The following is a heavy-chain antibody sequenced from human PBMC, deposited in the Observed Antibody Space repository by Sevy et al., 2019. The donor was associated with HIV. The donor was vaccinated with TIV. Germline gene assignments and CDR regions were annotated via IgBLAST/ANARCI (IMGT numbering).Heavy chain of an antibody. D-gene: IGHD3-22*01. V-gene: IGHV1-2*04. J-gene: IGHJ3*02. Sequence: ASVKVSYKASGYTFTGYYMHWVRQAPGQGLEWMGWINPNSGGTNYAQKFQGWVTMTRDTSISTAYMELGRLRSDDTAVYYCARGSSVSRITMIVVVMDLDAFDIWGQGTMVTVSS. CDR1: GYTFTGYY. CDR3: ARGSSVSRITMIVVVMDLDAFDI. CDR2: INPNSGGT.